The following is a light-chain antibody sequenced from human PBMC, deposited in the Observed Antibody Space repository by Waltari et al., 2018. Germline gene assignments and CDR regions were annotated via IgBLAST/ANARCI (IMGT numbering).Light chain of an antibody. J-gene: IGKJ5*01. Sequence: EVVLTQSPGTLSLSPGERATLACRASQSVSSGYLDWYQQKPAQAPRRLIYGAASRATGIPDRFSGSGSGTDFNLTISRLEREDFAMYYCQQYGSSITFGQGTRLEIK. CDR2: GAA. CDR1: QSVSSGY. V-gene: IGKV3-20*01. CDR3: QQYGSSIT.